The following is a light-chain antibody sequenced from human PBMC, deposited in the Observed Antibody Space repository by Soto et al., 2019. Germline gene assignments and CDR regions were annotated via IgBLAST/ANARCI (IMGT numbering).Light chain of an antibody. V-gene: IGKV3-11*01. CDR1: QSVSNY. Sequence: EIVLTQSPATLSLSPGERATLSCRASQSVSNYLAWYQQKPGQAPRLLIYDASNRATGIPARFSGSGSGTDFTLTISSLEPENFAVYYCQQRSNWPPSTFGQGTRLEIK. CDR2: DAS. J-gene: IGKJ5*01. CDR3: QQRSNWPPST.